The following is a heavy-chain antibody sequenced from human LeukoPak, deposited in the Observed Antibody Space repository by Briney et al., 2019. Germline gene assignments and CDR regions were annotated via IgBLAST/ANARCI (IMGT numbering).Heavy chain of an antibody. V-gene: IGHV3-30*02. CDR3: AKDRSRLGELSSYDY. Sequence: GGSLRLSCAASGFTFSSYSMTWVRQAPGKGLEWVAFIRYDGSNKYYADSVKGRFTISRDNSKNTLYLQMNSLRAEDTAVYYCAKDRSRLGELSSYDYWGQGTLVTVSS. CDR2: IRYDGSNK. CDR1: GFTFSSYS. D-gene: IGHD3-16*02. J-gene: IGHJ4*02.